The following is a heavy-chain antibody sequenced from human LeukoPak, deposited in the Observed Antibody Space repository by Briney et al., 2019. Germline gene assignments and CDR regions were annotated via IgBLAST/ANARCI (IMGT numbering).Heavy chain of an antibody. CDR2: ISGSGGST. V-gene: IGHV3-23*01. J-gene: IGHJ4*02. CDR1: GFTFSSYA. Sequence: PGGSLRLSCAASGFTFSSYAMSWVRQAPGEGLEWVSAISGSGGSTYYADSVKGRFTISRDNSKNTLYLQMNSLRAEDTAVYYCAKGGGGRSGYSLVDYWGQGTLVTVSS. D-gene: IGHD3-3*01. CDR3: AKGGGGRSGYSLVDY.